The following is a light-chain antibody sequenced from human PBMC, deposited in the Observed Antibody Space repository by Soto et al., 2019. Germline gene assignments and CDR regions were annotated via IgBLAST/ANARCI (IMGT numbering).Light chain of an antibody. J-gene: IGLJ2*01. CDR3: SSYTASSTLI. V-gene: IGLV2-14*01. CDR2: DVS. Sequence: QSALTQPASVSGSPGQSITISCTGTSSDVGGYNYVSWYEQHPGKAPKLMIYDVSNRPSGVSNRFSGSKSANTASLTISGLQAEDEVDYYCSSYTASSTLIFGGGTKLTVL. CDR1: SSDVGGYNY.